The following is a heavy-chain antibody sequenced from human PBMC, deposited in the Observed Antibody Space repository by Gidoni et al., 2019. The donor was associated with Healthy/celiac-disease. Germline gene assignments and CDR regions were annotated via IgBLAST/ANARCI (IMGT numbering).Heavy chain of an antibody. V-gene: IGHV2-70*01. D-gene: IGHD3-22*01. CDR2: IDWDDDK. CDR3: ARTYYYDSSGDDAFDI. J-gene: IGHJ3*02. CDR1: GFSLSTSGMC. Sequence: QVTLRESGPAQVKPTQTLTLTCTFSGFSLSTSGMCVSWIRQPPGKALEWLALIDWDDDKYYSTSLKTRLTIPKDTAKNQVVLTMTNMDPVDTATYYCARTYYYDSSGDDAFDIWGQGTMVTVSS.